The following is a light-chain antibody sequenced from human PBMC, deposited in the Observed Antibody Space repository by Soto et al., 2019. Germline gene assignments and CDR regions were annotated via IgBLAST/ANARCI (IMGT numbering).Light chain of an antibody. V-gene: IGLV2-14*01. CDR3: SSYTSSNTLYV. J-gene: IGLJ1*01. CDR2: EVS. CDR1: SSDVGGYNY. Sequence: QSVLTQPASVSGSLGQSITISCTGTSSDVGGYNYVSWYQQHPGKAPKLLIFEVSNRPLEVSDRFSGSKSANTASLTISGLQADDEADYYCSSYTSSNTLYVFGPGTKLTVL.